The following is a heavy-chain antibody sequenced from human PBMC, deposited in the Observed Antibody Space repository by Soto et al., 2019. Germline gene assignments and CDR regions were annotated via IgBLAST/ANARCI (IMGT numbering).Heavy chain of an antibody. CDR3: VRWNGFGDR. J-gene: IGHJ5*02. D-gene: IGHD1-1*01. CDR2: FSGGGGGT. CDR1: GFIISDYG. Sequence: EVQLLESGGGLVQPGGSLRLYCAVSGFIISDYGVTWVRQAPGKGLEWVSGFSGGGGGTFYADSVKGRFTISRDDPKNTAYLQMNSLGAEDTAVYYCVRWNGFGDRWGQGTLVTVSS. V-gene: IGHV3-23*01.